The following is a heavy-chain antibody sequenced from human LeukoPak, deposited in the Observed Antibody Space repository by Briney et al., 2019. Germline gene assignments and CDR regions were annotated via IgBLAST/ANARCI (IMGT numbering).Heavy chain of an antibody. Sequence: GGSLRLSCAASGFTFSSYIMNWVRQAPGKGPEWVSGISGDGASTHYAESVKGQFTISRDNSQNTLFLQMNSLRVEDTAIYYCAKDSYVSGRPLHTFDVWGQGTMVTVSS. J-gene: IGHJ3*01. D-gene: IGHD3-10*01. V-gene: IGHV3-23*01. CDR3: AKDSYVSGRPLHTFDV. CDR2: ISGDGAST. CDR1: GFTFSSYI.